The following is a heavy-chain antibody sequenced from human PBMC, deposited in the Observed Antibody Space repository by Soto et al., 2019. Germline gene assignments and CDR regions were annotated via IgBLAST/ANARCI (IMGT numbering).Heavy chain of an antibody. V-gene: IGHV1-18*01. CDR1: GYTFTSYG. CDR2: ISAYNGNT. Sequence: QVQLVQSGAEVKKPGASVRVSCKASGYTFTSYGISWVRQAPGQGLEWMGWISAYNGNTKYAQILQGRVTMTTDTPTSTASMELRSLSSDDTAVYFCARGAVAGDYYYCYGMDVWGQGTTVTVSS. D-gene: IGHD6-19*01. CDR3: ARGAVAGDYYYCYGMDV. J-gene: IGHJ6*02.